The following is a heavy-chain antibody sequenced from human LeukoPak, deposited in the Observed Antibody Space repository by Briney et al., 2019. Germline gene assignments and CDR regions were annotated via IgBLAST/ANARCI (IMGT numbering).Heavy chain of an antibody. J-gene: IGHJ4*02. V-gene: IGHV4-38-2*02. CDR1: GYSISSGYY. D-gene: IGHD3-10*01. CDR2: IYHSGST. CDR3: GWGVIKDSGFDY. Sequence: PSETLSLTCTVSGYSISSGYYWGWIRQPPGKGLEWIGSIYHSGSTHYNPSLKSRVTISVDTSKNQLSLKLSSVTAADTAVYYCGWGVIKDSGFDYWGQGTLVTVSS.